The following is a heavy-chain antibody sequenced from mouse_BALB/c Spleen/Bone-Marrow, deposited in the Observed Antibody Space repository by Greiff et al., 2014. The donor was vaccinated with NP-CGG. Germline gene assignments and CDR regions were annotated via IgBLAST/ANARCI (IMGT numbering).Heavy chain of an antibody. CDR3: APYYYGRWFTY. D-gene: IGHD1-1*01. V-gene: IGHV14-3*02. Sequence: VQLQQSGAELVKPGASVKLSCTASGFNIKDPYMHWVKQRPEQGLEWIGRIDPANGNTKYDPKFQGKATITADTSSNTAYLLLSTLTSEDTAVYYCAPYYYGRWFTYGGQGTLVTVSA. CDR2: IDPANGNT. CDR1: GFNIKDPY. J-gene: IGHJ3*01.